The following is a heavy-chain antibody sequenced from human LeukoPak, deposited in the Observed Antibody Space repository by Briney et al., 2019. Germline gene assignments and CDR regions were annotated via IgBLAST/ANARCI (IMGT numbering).Heavy chain of an antibody. CDR3: ARGGTGAFDY. D-gene: IGHD2-8*02. V-gene: IGHV3-11*06. J-gene: IGHJ4*02. CDR1: GFSFSDYY. CDR2: ISSRSTYI. Sequence: GGSLRLACTASGFSFSDYYMSWIRQAPGKGLEWILYISSRSTYISDADSVKGRFTISRDNAKNLLFLQMNSLRVEDTALYYCARGGTGAFDYWGQGILVTVSS.